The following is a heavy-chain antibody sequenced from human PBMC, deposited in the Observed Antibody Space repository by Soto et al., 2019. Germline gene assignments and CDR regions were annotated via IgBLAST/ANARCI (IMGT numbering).Heavy chain of an antibody. CDR1: GFTFGHYW. Sequence: GGSLRLSCAASGFTFGHYWMTWVRQAPGKGLEWVANIKGDGSAKYYADSVRGRFTISRDNAKNSLYLQMNSLRAEDTAVYYCASWYYYGSGSYYNVRSYGMDVWGQGTTVTVSS. CDR3: ASWYYYGSGSYYNVRSYGMDV. J-gene: IGHJ6*02. CDR2: IKGDGSAK. V-gene: IGHV3-7*02. D-gene: IGHD3-10*01.